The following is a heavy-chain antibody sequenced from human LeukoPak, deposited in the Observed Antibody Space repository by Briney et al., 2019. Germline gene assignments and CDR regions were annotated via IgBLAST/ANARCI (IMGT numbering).Heavy chain of an antibody. J-gene: IGHJ5*02. V-gene: IGHV3-30-3*01. CDR1: GFTSSSYA. Sequence: GRSLRLSCAASGFTSSSYAMHWVRQAPGKGLEWVAVISYDGSNKYYADSVKGRFTISRDNAKNSLYLQMNSLRAEDTAVYYCASNYYGGFDPWGQGTLVTVSS. D-gene: IGHD3-10*01. CDR2: ISYDGSNK. CDR3: ASNYYGGFDP.